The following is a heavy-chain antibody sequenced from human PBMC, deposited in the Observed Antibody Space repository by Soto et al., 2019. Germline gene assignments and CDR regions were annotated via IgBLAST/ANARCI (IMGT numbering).Heavy chain of an antibody. D-gene: IGHD6-13*01. Sequence: EVQLLESGGGLVQPGGSLRLSCAASGFTFSSYAMSWVRQAPGKGLEWVSAISGSGGSTFYADSVEGRFTISRDNSKNTLYLQVNSLRADDTAVYYCASNKRAKLGPRDYWGQGALVTVSS. V-gene: IGHV3-23*01. CDR1: GFTFSSYA. CDR2: ISGSGGST. J-gene: IGHJ4*02. CDR3: ASNKRAKLGPRDY.